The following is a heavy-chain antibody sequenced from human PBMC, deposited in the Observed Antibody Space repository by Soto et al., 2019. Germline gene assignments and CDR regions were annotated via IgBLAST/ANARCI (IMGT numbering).Heavy chain of an antibody. CDR3: ARDRVGDGAYSLDY. Sequence: GGSLRLSCAASGLGGDKLGWVRQAPGKGLEWVASLLTNGVTQYADSVKGRFTVSRDSSTNTQYLRMNSLRVEDTAVYYCARDRVGDGAYSLDYWAQGVLVTVSS. J-gene: IGHJ4*02. V-gene: IGHV3-53*01. D-gene: IGHD3-10*01. CDR1: GLGGDK. CDR2: LLTNGVT.